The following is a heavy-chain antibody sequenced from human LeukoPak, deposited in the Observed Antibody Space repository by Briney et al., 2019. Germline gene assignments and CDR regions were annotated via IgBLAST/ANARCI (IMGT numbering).Heavy chain of an antibody. J-gene: IGHJ4*02. CDR2: ISRGGDVT. D-gene: IGHD2-15*01. CDR3: AARPGEVAVPYDY. CDR1: GFTFSTYA. Sequence: GGSLRLSCAASGFTFSTYAMTWVRQAPGKGLEWVSLISRGGDVTYYADSVKGRFTISRDSSKNTLYLQMHSLRAEDTAVYYCAARPGEVAVPYDYWGREPWSPSPQ. V-gene: IGHV3-23*01.